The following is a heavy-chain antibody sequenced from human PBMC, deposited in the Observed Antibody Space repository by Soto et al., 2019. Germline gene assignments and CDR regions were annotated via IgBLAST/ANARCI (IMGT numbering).Heavy chain of an antibody. CDR2: IYSGGST. CDR1: GFTVSSNY. D-gene: IGHD6-6*01. CDR3: ARDTRSSMDV. J-gene: IGHJ6*02. Sequence: DVQLVESGGGLVQPGGSLRLSFGVSGFTVSSNYMTWVRQAPGKGLEWVSIIYSGGSTYYADSVKGRFTISRHNSKNTLYLQMNSLRAEDTAVDYCARDTRSSMDVWGQGTTVTVSS. V-gene: IGHV3-53*04.